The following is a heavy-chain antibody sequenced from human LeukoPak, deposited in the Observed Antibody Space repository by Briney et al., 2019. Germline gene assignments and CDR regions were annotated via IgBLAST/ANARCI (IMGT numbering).Heavy chain of an antibody. D-gene: IGHD2-15*01. V-gene: IGHV1-69*13. CDR3: ARDHSSSRYCSGGSCYSSFYY. J-gene: IGHJ4*02. Sequence: SVKVSCKASGGTFSSYAISWVRQAPGKGLEWIGGIIPNFGTANYAQKFQGRVTITADESTSTAYMELSSLRSEDTAVYYCARDHSSSRYCSGGSCYSSFYYWGQGTLVTVSS. CDR1: GGTFSSYA. CDR2: IIPNFGTA.